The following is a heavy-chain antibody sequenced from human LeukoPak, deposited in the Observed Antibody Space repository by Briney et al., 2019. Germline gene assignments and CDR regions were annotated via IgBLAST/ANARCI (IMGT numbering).Heavy chain of an antibody. V-gene: IGHV3-53*01. Sequence: GGSLRLSCAASGFTVSSNYMSWVRQAPGKGLEWVSVIYSGGSTYYADSVKGRFTISGDNSKNTLYLQMNSLRAEDTAVYYCARESSSWYWRWFDPWGQGTLVTVSS. CDR3: ARESSSWYWRWFDP. CDR1: GFTVSSNY. CDR2: IYSGGST. J-gene: IGHJ5*02. D-gene: IGHD6-13*01.